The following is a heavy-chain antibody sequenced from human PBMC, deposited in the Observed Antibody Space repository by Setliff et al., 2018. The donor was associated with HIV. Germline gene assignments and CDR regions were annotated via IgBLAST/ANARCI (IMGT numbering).Heavy chain of an antibody. J-gene: IGHJ4*02. CDR2: IRNDGSDK. Sequence: GGSLRLSCAASGFTFSSYSMNWVRQAPGKGLEWVAFIRNDGSDKHYVDSVKGRFTISRDNSKNTLYLQMNSLRAEDTAVYYCAMSPYSSGLFDYWGQGTLVTVSS. CDR3: AMSPYSSGLFDY. CDR1: GFTFSSYS. V-gene: IGHV3-30*02. D-gene: IGHD6-19*01.